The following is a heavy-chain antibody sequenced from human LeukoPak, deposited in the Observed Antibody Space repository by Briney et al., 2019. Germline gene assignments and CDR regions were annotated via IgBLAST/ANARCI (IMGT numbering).Heavy chain of an antibody. CDR3: ARYTSSCNYDFDY. V-gene: IGHV3-48*03. D-gene: IGHD6-13*01. CDR1: GFTFSYYD. CDR2: ISSSGNTI. Sequence: GGSLRLSCAASGFTFSYYDMNWVRQAPGKGLEWISYISSSGNTIYYTDSVKGRFTISRDNDQNSLYLQMNGLRAEDTAVYYCARYTSSCNYDFDYWGQGTLVTVSS. J-gene: IGHJ4*02.